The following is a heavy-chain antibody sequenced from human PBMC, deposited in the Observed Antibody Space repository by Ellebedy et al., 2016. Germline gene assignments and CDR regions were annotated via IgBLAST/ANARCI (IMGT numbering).Heavy chain of an antibody. V-gene: IGHV5-51*01. CDR1: GYRFTSYW. Sequence: KVSCXGSGYRFTSYWIAWVRQMPGKGLEWMGIIYPDDSDTTYSPSFQGQVTISADKSISTAYLQWSSLKASDTAMYYCARLYYYDSSGYPRGWFDPWGQGTLVTVSS. J-gene: IGHJ5*02. CDR2: IYPDDSDT. CDR3: ARLYYYDSSGYPRGWFDP. D-gene: IGHD3-22*01.